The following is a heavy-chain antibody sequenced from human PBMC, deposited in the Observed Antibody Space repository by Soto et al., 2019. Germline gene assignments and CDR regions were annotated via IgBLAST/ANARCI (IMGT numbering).Heavy chain of an antibody. CDR3: ARDRQYGRFVEWLYGWFDP. CDR1: GGTFGSYA. V-gene: IGHV1-69*12. Sequence: QVQLVQSGAEVKKPGSSVTVSCKASGGTFGSYAISWVRQAPGQGLEWMGGIIPIFGTTNYAQKFQDRLISTADESTSTAYMELSSLKSDDTAVYYCARDRQYGRFVEWLYGWFDPWGQGTLVTVSS. J-gene: IGHJ5*02. D-gene: IGHD3-3*01. CDR2: IIPIFGTT.